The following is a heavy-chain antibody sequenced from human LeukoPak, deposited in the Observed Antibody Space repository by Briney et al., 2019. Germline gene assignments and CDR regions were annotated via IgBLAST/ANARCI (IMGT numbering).Heavy chain of an antibody. Sequence: GGSLRLSCAASGFTFRTYAMSWVRQAPGKGLEWVSAISGSGGTTYYADSVKGRFTISRDNSKNMLYLQMNRLRAEDTAVYYWAKVPILFWGGGGRVDYWGQGTLVTVSS. CDR1: GFTFRTYA. V-gene: IGHV3-23*01. CDR2: ISGSGGTT. J-gene: IGHJ4*02. CDR3: AKVPILFWGGGGRVDY. D-gene: IGHD3-16*01.